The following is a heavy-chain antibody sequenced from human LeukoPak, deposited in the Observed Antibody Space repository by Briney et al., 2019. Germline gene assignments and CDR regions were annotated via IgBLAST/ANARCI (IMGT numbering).Heavy chain of an antibody. CDR1: GYSISSGYY. J-gene: IGHJ4*02. V-gene: IGHV4-38-2*01. CDR3: ARRGLQTPFDY. CDR2: IYHSGST. D-gene: IGHD4-11*01. Sequence: SDTLSLTCAVSGYSISSGYYWGWIRQRPGEGLEWIGSIYHSGSTYYNPSLKSRVTISVDTSKNQFSLKLSSVTAADTAVYYCARRGLQTPFDYWGQGTLVTVSS.